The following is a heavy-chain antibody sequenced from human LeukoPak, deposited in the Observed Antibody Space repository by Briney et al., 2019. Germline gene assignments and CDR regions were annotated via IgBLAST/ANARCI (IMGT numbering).Heavy chain of an antibody. J-gene: IGHJ6*03. CDR1: GYTFTSYG. V-gene: IGHV1-18*01. D-gene: IGHD6-6*01. CDR3: ARRGLQLLRRYYYYMDV. CDR2: ISAYNGNT. Sequence: ASVKVSCKASGYTFTSYGISWVRQAPGQGLEWMGWISAYNGNTNYAQKLQGRVTMTTDTSTSTAYMELRSLRSDDTAVYYCARRGLQLLRRYYYYMDVWGKGTTVTVSS.